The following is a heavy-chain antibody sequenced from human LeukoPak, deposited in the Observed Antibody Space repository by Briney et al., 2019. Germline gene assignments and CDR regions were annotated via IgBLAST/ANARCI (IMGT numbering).Heavy chain of an antibody. D-gene: IGHD5-18*01. CDR1: GFTFSSDW. CDR3: ARDLPGVTGYTYGRGIDY. Sequence: GGSLRLSCAASGFTFSSDWMSWVRQAPGEGRGWGAKIKKGVSEKYYVDSVKRRFTISTDNAETSLSLQMNNHRAEDTAVYYCARDLPGVTGYTYGRGIDYWGQGTLVSVSS. J-gene: IGHJ4*02. CDR2: IKKGVSEK. V-gene: IGHV3-7*01.